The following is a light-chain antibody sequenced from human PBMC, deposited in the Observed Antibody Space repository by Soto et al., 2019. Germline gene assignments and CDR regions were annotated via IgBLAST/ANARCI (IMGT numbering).Light chain of an antibody. Sequence: QSVLTQEPSASGTPGQRVTMSCSGSTYNIGIGYVYWYQHLPGTAPKLLVYKTTHRPSGVPSRFSGSKSGTSASLAISGLRSEDEADYYCAAWDDSLRVYVFGTGTKLTVL. CDR2: KTT. CDR3: AAWDDSLRVYV. CDR1: TYNIGIGY. V-gene: IGLV1-47*01. J-gene: IGLJ1*01.